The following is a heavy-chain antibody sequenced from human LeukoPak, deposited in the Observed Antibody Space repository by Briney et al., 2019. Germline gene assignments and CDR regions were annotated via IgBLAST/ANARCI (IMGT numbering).Heavy chain of an antibody. Sequence: PGGSLRLSCAASGFTFSRYSMNWVRQAPGKGLEWVSSISSSSSYIYYADSVRGRFTISRDNAKNSLYLQMNSLRAEDTAVYYCARVGGGLWTHWGQGTLVTVSS. D-gene: IGHD1-26*01. CDR2: ISSSSSYI. V-gene: IGHV3-21*01. CDR1: GFTFSRYS. J-gene: IGHJ4*02. CDR3: ARVGGGLWTH.